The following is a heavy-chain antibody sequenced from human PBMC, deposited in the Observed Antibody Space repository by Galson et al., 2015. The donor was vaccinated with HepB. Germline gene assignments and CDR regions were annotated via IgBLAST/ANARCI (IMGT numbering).Heavy chain of an antibody. D-gene: IGHD1-1*01. CDR1: GGTFSSYA. Sequence: SVKVSCKASGGTFSSYAISWVRQAPGQGLEWMGGIIPIFGTANYAQKFQGRVTITADESTSTAYMELSSLRSEDTAVYYCARVPKLERRNNWFDPWGQGTLVTVSS. CDR2: IIPIFGTA. CDR3: ARVPKLERRNNWFDP. J-gene: IGHJ5*02. V-gene: IGHV1-69*13.